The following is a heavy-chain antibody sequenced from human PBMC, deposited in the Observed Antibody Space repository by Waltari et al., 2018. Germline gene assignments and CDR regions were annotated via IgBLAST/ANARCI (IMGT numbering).Heavy chain of an antibody. V-gene: IGHV3-33*01. J-gene: IGHJ6*02. CDR3: ARDNYGDYVYYYYGMDV. Sequence: QVQLVESGGGVVQPGRSLRLSCAASGFTFSSYGMHWVRQAPGKGLGWVAVIWYDGSNKYYADSGKGRFTISRDNSKNTLYLQMNSLRAEDTAVYYCARDNYGDYVYYYYGMDVWGQGTTVTVSS. CDR1: GFTFSSYG. D-gene: IGHD4-17*01. CDR2: IWYDGSNK.